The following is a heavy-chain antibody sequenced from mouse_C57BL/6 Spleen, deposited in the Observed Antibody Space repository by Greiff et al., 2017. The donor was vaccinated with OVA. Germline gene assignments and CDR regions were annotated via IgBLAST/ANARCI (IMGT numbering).Heavy chain of an antibody. J-gene: IGHJ3*01. Sequence: QVQLQQPGAELVKPGASVKLSCKASGYTFTSYWMHWVKQRPGQGLEWIGMIHPNSGSTNYNEKFKGKATLTVDKSSSTAYMQLSSLTSEDSAVYYCARKETAWFAYWGQGTLVTVSA. CDR3: ARKETAWFAY. CDR2: IHPNSGST. D-gene: IGHD3-2*01. V-gene: IGHV1-64*01. CDR1: GYTFTSYW.